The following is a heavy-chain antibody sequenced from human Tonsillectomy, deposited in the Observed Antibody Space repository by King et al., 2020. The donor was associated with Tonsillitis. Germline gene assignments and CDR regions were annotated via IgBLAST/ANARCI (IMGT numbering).Heavy chain of an antibody. J-gene: IGHJ6*02. CDR1: GGTFSSYA. CDR2: IIPIFDTA. D-gene: IGHD5-18*01. V-gene: IGHV1-69*01. CDR3: ARESVDTRMGNYDYSGMDV. Sequence: QLVQSGAEVKKPGSSVKVSCKASGGTFSSYAISWVRQAPGQGLEWMGGIIPIFDTANNAQKFQGRVTITADESTSTAYMELSSLRSEDTAVYYCARESVDTRMGNYDYSGMDVWGQGTTVTVSS.